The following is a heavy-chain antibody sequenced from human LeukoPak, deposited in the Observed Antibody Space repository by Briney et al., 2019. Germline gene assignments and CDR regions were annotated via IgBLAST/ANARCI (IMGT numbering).Heavy chain of an antibody. CDR3: AKENGYDFWSGYNDAFDI. Sequence: GGSLRLSCAASGFTFSSYAMHWVRQAPGKGLEWVAVISYDGSNKYYADSVKGRFTISRDNSKNTLYLQMNSLRAEDTAVYYCAKENGYDFWSGYNDAFDIWGQGTMVTVSS. CDR1: GFTFSSYA. CDR2: ISYDGSNK. J-gene: IGHJ3*02. V-gene: IGHV3-30-3*01. D-gene: IGHD3-3*01.